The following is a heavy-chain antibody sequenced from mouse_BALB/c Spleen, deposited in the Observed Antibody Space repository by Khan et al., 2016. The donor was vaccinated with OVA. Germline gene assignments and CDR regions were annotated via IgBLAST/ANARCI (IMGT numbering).Heavy chain of an antibody. CDR2: IWSGGNT. CDR3: SRNSDIYDFTY. Sequence: QVQLKQSGPGLVQPSQSLSITCTVSGFSLTTYGIHWVRQSPGKGLEWLGLIWSGGNTDYNAPFISRLSISKDNSKSQVFFKMNSLQADDTAIYYCSRNSDIYDFTYWGQGTLVTVSA. J-gene: IGHJ3*01. CDR1: GFSLTTYG. D-gene: IGHD1-3*01. V-gene: IGHV2-2*01.